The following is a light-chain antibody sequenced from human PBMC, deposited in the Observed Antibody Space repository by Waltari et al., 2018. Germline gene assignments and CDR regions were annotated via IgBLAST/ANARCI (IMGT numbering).Light chain of an antibody. CDR1: SRDVGGYTY. CDR2: DVT. V-gene: IGLV2-14*03. J-gene: IGLJ2*01. Sequence: QSALTQPASVSGSPGQSITISCTGTSRDVGGYTYVSWYQQHPARAPKLMIYDVTNRPSGVSNRFSGSKSGNTASLTISGLQAEDEADYYCSSYTSSSTVAFGGGTKLTVL. CDR3: SSYTSSSTVA.